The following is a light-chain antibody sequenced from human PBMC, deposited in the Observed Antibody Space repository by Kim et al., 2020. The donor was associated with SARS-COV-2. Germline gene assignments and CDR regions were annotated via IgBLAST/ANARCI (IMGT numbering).Light chain of an antibody. J-gene: IGLJ3*02. CDR1: TSSIRINT. CDR2: TSN. Sequence: GPMVTIACSTSTSSIRINTVAWYHQYPQTAPNVLISTSNQRPSRVPYRFSCSKSGTSPSLAISGLQSEDVADYYCAAWDDSLSGWVFGEGTQLTVL. CDR3: AAWDDSLSGWV. V-gene: IGLV1-44*01.